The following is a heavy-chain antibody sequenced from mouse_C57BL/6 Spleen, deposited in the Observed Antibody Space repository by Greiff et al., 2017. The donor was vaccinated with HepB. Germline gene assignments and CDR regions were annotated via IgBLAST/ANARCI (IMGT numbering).Heavy chain of an antibody. D-gene: IGHD1-1*01. CDR1: GYTFTDYY. CDR3: ARGGSSYVGYFDV. V-gene: IGHV1-26*01. Sequence: EVQLQQSGPELVKPGASVKISCKASGYTFTDYYMNWVKQSHGKSLEWIGDINPNNGGTSYNQKFKGKATLTVDKSSSTAYMELRSLTSEDSAVYYCARGGSSYVGYFDVWGTGTTVTVSS. J-gene: IGHJ1*03. CDR2: INPNNGGT.